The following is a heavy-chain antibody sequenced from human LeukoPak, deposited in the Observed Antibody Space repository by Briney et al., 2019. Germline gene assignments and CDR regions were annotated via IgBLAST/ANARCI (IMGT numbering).Heavy chain of an antibody. D-gene: IGHD1-14*01. Sequence: GESLKISCKGSGYRFTSYWIGWVRQLPGKGLELMGIIYPGDSDTKYSPSSQGQVTISADRSISTAYLQWSSLKASDTAMYYCARLPTGGTGVNFDYWGQGTLVTVSS. CDR3: ARLPTGGTGVNFDY. CDR1: GYRFTSYW. J-gene: IGHJ4*02. CDR2: IYPGDSDT. V-gene: IGHV5-51*01.